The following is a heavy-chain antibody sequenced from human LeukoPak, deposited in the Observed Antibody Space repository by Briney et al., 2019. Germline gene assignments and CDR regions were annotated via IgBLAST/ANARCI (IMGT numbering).Heavy chain of an antibody. CDR3: ARSNQADDY. CDR2: INPGGSSI. D-gene: IGHD1-14*01. V-gene: IGHV3-74*01. J-gene: IGHJ4*02. Sequence: GGSLRLSCAASGFTYSSYWIHWVRQVPGKGRVWVARINPGGSSITYADSVKGRFTISRDNAKNTLYLQMDSLRAEDTGVYYCARSNQADDYWGQGTLVTVSS. CDR1: GFTYSSYW.